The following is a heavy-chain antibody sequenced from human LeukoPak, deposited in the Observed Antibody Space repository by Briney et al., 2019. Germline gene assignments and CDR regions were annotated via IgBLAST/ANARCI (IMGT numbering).Heavy chain of an antibody. CDR3: ARSAAINYYYYMDV. CDR2: IYSGGST. V-gene: IGHV3-66*01. Sequence: GGSLRLSCAASGFTVSSNYMSWVRQAPGKGLEWVSVIYSGGSTYYADSVKGRFTISRDNSKNTLYLQMNSLRAEDTAVYYCARSAAINYYYYMDVWGKGTTVTVSS. CDR1: GFTVSSNY. J-gene: IGHJ6*03. D-gene: IGHD2-2*01.